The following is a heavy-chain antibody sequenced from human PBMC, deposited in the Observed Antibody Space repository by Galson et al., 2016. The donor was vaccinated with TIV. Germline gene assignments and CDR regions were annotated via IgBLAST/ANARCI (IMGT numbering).Heavy chain of an antibody. D-gene: IGHD3-22*01. Sequence: SVKVSCKASGYSFNAYFIHWVRQAPGQGLEWMGRINPTSGATNYAQNFQGRVTVTRDTSISTAYMELSRLRSDDTAVFYCARASYYDSTACSFDVWGQGTMVTVSS. CDR1: GYSFNAYF. V-gene: IGHV1-2*06. J-gene: IGHJ3*01. CDR2: INPTSGAT. CDR3: ARASYYDSTACSFDV.